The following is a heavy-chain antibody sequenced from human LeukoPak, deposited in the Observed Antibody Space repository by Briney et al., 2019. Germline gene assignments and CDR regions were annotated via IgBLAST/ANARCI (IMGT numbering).Heavy chain of an antibody. CDR2: INGESTFK. CDR3: AKYQTGTWTSYDSSDI. D-gene: IGHD1-7*01. CDR1: GFSFSSPG. Sequence: GGSLRLSCTASGFSFSSPGMNWVRQAPGKGLEWVSSINGESTFKVYADSVKGRFTISRDNAKNSLYLQMDSLRAEDTAVYYCAKYQTGTWTSYDSSDIWGQGTLVTVPS. V-gene: IGHV3-21*01. J-gene: IGHJ3*02.